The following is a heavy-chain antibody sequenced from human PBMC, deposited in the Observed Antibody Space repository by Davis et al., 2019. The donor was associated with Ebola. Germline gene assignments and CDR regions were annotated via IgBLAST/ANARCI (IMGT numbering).Heavy chain of an antibody. CDR3: ARRDCGSDCYFEY. V-gene: IGHV1-18*01. J-gene: IGHJ4*02. D-gene: IGHD2-21*01. CDR2: ISVYNGHT. CDR1: GYTFSNYG. Sequence: AASVKVSCKASGYTFSNYGISWVRQAPGQGLAWVGWISVYNGHTKYGQKVQGRVSMTSDTSKNTVYMELGGLRSDDTAVYYCARRDCGSDCYFEYWGQGTLVTVSS.